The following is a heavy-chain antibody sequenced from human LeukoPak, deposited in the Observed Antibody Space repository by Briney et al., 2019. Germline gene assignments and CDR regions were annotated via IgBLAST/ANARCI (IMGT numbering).Heavy chain of an antibody. CDR1: GFTFSSYA. Sequence: PGGSLRLSCAATGFTFSSYAMHWVRQAPGKGLECVAVISYDGSNKYYADSVKGRFTISRDNSRNTLYLQMNSLRAEDTAVYYCARASGGEGEDYSGQGTLVTVSS. CDR3: ARASGGEGEDY. D-gene: IGHD3-10*01. J-gene: IGHJ4*02. V-gene: IGHV3-30*14. CDR2: ISYDGSNK.